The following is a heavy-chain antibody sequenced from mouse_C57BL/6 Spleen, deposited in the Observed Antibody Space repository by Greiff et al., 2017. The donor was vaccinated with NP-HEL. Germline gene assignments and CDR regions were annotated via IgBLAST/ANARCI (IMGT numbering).Heavy chain of an antibody. Sequence: QVQLKQSGAELVKPGASVKLSCKASGYTFTSYWMHWVKQRPGQGLEWIGMIHPNSGSTNYNEKFKSKATLTVDKSSSTAYMQLSSLTSEDSAVYYCARYSNYEGYYAMDYWGQGTSVTVSS. J-gene: IGHJ4*01. V-gene: IGHV1-64*01. CDR3: ARYSNYEGYYAMDY. D-gene: IGHD2-5*01. CDR1: GYTFTSYW. CDR2: IHPNSGST.